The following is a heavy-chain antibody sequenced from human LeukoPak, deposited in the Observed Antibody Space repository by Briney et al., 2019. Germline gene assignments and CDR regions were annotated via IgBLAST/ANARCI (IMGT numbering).Heavy chain of an antibody. V-gene: IGHV4-39*01. CDR3: ARHNLHGKVTMIGANAFNI. J-gene: IGHJ3*02. D-gene: IGHD3-22*01. Sequence: PSETLSLTCTVSGGSISSSSYYWGWIRQPPGKGLEWIGSIYYSGSTYYNPSLKSRVTISVDTSKNQFSLKLSSVTAADTAVYYCARHNLHGKVTMIGANAFNIWGQGTMVTVSS. CDR1: GGSISSSSYY. CDR2: IYYSGST.